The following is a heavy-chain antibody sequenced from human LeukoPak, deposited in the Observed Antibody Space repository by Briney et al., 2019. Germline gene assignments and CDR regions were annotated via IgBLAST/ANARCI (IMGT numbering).Heavy chain of an antibody. CDR2: IYWDDDK. J-gene: IGHJ4*02. CDR3: AHAYDYIWGSYRSLPFDY. D-gene: IGHD3-16*02. V-gene: IGHV2-5*02. Sequence: SGPTLVNPTQTLTLTCTFSGFSLSATGVGVGWIRQPPGKALEWLALIYWDDDKRYSPSLKSRLTITKDTCKNQVVLTMTNMDPVDTATYYCAHAYDYIWGSYRSLPFDYWGQGTLVTVSS. CDR1: GFSLSATGVG.